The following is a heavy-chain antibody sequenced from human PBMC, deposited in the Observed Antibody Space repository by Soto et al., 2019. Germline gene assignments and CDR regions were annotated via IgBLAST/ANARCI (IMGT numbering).Heavy chain of an antibody. J-gene: IGHJ3*02. CDR3: AKVSSVRAPDAFDI. D-gene: IGHD3-10*01. CDR1: GFTFSSYG. Sequence: GGSLRLSCAASGFTFSSYGMHWVRQAPGKGLEWVSSISSSSSCIYYADSVKGRFTISRDNSKNTLYLQMNSLRAEDTAVYYCAKVSSVRAPDAFDIWGQGTMVTVSS. CDR2: ISSSSSCI. V-gene: IGHV3-21*01.